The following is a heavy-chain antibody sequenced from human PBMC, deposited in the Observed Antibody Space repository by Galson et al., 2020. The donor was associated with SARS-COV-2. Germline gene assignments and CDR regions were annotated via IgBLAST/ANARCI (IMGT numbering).Heavy chain of an antibody. V-gene: IGHV1-18*04. Sequence: ASVTVSCKASGYTFTIYGINWVRQAPGQGLEWMGWISAYNGNTNYAQKLQGRVTMTTDISTSTAYMELRSLRSDDTAVYYCARDRRPTVSYWFDPGGQGTLVTVSS. CDR2: ISAYNGNT. CDR1: GYTFTIYG. D-gene: IGHD4-4*01. CDR3: ARDRRPTVSYWFDP. J-gene: IGHJ5*01.